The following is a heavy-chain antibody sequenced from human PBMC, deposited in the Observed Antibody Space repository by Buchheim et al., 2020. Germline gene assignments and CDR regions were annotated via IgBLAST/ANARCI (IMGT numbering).Heavy chain of an antibody. Sequence: QVQLVESGGGVVQPGRSLRLSCAASGFTFSSYGMHWVRQAPGKGLEWVAVISYDGNNKYYADSVKGRFTISRDNSKNTLYLQMNSLRAEDTAVYYCAKERLDYYDSGSFFDYWGQGTL. CDR3: AKERLDYYDSGSFFDY. V-gene: IGHV3-30*18. CDR2: ISYDGNNK. CDR1: GFTFSSYG. J-gene: IGHJ4*02. D-gene: IGHD3-10*01.